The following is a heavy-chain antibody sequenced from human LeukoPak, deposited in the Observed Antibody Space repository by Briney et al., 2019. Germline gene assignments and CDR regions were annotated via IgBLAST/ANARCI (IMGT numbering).Heavy chain of an antibody. CDR1: GGSISSSNW. CDR2: IYHSGST. J-gene: IGHJ6*02. Sequence: PSETLSLTCAVSGGSISSSNWWSWVRQPPGKGLEWIGEIYHSGSTNYNPSLKSRVTISVDKSENQFSLKLSSVTAADTAMYYCARDYGDYGMDVWGQGTTVTVSS. V-gene: IGHV4-4*02. D-gene: IGHD4-17*01. CDR3: ARDYGDYGMDV.